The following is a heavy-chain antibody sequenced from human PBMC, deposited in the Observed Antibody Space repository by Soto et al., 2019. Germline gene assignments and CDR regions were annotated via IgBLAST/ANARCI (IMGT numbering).Heavy chain of an antibody. CDR3: ARDSFMTH. J-gene: IGHJ4*02. Sequence: GGSLRLSCSVSGFIVSRYYMNWVRQAPGKGLEWVSVIYTGGGTYYADSVKGRFIVSRDTSNNTLYLQMNSLRVEDTALYYCARDSFMTHWGQGTLVTVSS. V-gene: IGHV3-66*01. CDR2: IYTGGGT. CDR1: GFIVSRYY.